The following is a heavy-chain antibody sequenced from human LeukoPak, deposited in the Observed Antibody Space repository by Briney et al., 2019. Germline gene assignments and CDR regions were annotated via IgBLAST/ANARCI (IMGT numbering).Heavy chain of an antibody. Sequence: PSETLSLTCAVSGGSISSGGYSWSWIRQRPGKGLEWIGYIYHSGSTYYNPSLKSRVTISVDRSKNQFSLKLSSVTAADTAAYYCARGKPTTLAYCGGDCYSLHAFDIWGQGTMVTVSS. D-gene: IGHD2-21*02. J-gene: IGHJ3*02. CDR3: ARGKPTTLAYCGGDCYSLHAFDI. V-gene: IGHV4-30-2*01. CDR2: IYHSGST. CDR1: GGSISSGGYS.